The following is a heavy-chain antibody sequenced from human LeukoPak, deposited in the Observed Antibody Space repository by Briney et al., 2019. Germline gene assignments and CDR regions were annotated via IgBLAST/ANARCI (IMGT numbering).Heavy chain of an antibody. CDR1: GYTFTSYG. Sequence: ASVKVSCKASGYTFTSYGISWVRQAPGQGLEWMGWISAYNGNTNYAQKLQGRVTMTTDTSTSTAYMELRSLRSDDTAVYYCARDLGYSGYDPSFDYWGQGILVTVSS. CDR3: ARDLGYSGYDPSFDY. CDR2: ISAYNGNT. D-gene: IGHD5-12*01. J-gene: IGHJ4*02. V-gene: IGHV1-18*01.